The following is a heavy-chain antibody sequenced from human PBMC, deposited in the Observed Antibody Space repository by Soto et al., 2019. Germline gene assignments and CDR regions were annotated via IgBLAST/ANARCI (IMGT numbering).Heavy chain of an antibody. Sequence: GGSLRLSCAASGFTFDDYAMHWVRQAPGKGLEWVSYISSSGSTIYYADSVKGRFTISRDNAKNSLYLQMNSLRAEDTAVYYCARDQILTGYYSVYYFDYWGQGTLVTVSS. CDR3: ARDQILTGYYSVYYFDY. J-gene: IGHJ4*02. CDR1: GFTFDDYA. CDR2: ISSSGSTI. D-gene: IGHD3-9*01. V-gene: IGHV3-48*03.